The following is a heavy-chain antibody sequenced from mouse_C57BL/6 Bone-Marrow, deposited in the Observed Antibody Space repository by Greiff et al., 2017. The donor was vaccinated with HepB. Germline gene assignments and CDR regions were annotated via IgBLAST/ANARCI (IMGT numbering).Heavy chain of an antibody. CDR1: GFTFSSYA. Sequence: DVMLVESGEGLVKPGGSLKLSCAASGFTFSSYAMSWVRQTPEKRLEWVAYISSGGDYIYYADTVKGRFTISRDNARNTLYLQMSSLKSEDTAMYYCTRDFKRGLWYFYVWRTGTTLTVSS. J-gene: IGHJ1*03. CDR2: ISSGGDYI. V-gene: IGHV5-9-1*02. CDR3: TRDFKRGLWYFYV. D-gene: IGHD4-1*01.